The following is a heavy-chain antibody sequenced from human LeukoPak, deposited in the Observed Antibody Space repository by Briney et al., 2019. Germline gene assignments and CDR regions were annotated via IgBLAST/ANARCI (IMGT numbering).Heavy chain of an antibody. J-gene: IGHJ5*02. Sequence: ASVKVSCKSSGGTFSSYTINWVRQAPGQGLEWMGGIIPIFGTANYAQKFQGRDTIIADESTSTAYMELISLRSEDTAVYYCARGAVPYSTSSRITPWGQGTLVTVSS. CDR2: IIPIFGTA. D-gene: IGHD6-6*01. CDR1: GGTFSSYT. V-gene: IGHV1-69*13. CDR3: ARGAVPYSTSSRITP.